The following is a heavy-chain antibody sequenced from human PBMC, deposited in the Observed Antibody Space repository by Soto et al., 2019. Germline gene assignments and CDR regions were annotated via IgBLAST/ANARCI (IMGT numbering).Heavy chain of an antibody. J-gene: IGHJ4*02. CDR2: IYYSGST. CDR1: GGSISSGGYY. Sequence: SETLSLTCTVSGGSISSGGYYWSWIRQHPGKGLEWIGYIYYSGSTYYNPSLKSRVTISVDTSKNQFSLKLSSVTAADTAVYYCASYGSGSYYNGFDYWGQGTLVTVSS. V-gene: IGHV4-31*03. D-gene: IGHD3-10*01. CDR3: ASYGSGSYYNGFDY.